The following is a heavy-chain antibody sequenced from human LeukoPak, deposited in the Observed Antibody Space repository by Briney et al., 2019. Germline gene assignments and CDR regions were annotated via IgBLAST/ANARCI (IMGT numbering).Heavy chain of an antibody. J-gene: IGHJ5*02. CDR3: ARGVKDGYNLGSWFDP. CDR1: GGSFSGYY. V-gene: IGHV4-34*01. CDR2: INHSGST. Sequence: SETLSLTCAVYGGSFSGYYWSWIRQPPGKGLEWIGEINHSGSTNYNPSLKSRVTISVDTSKNQFSLKLSSVTAADTAVYYCARGVKDGYNLGSWFDPWGQGTLVTVSS. D-gene: IGHD5-24*01.